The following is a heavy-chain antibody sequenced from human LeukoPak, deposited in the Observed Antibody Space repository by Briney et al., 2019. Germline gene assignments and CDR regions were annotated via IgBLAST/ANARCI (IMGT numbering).Heavy chain of an antibody. D-gene: IGHD1-14*01. CDR1: GFTFSSYG. CDR3: VKDNPLDY. V-gene: IGHV3-30*02. CDR2: IRYDGNNK. Sequence: GGSLRLSCAASGFTFSSYGMHWVRQAPGKGLEWVVFIRYDGNNKLYADYMKGRFTISRDNSKNTLSLHINSLRAEDTAVYYCVKDNPLDYWGQGTLVIVSS. J-gene: IGHJ4*02.